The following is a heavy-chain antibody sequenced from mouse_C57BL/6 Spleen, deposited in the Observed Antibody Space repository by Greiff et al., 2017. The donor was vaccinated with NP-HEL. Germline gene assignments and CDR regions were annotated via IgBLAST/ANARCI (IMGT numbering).Heavy chain of an antibody. CDR3: ARRWLL. J-gene: IGHJ2*01. Sequence: VQLQQPGAELVKPGASVKLSCKASGYTFTSYWMQWVKQRPGQGLEWIGEIDPSDSYTNYNQKFKGKATLTVDTSSSTAYMQLSSLTSEDSAVYYCARRWLLWGQGTTLTVSS. D-gene: IGHD2-3*01. CDR2: IDPSDSYT. V-gene: IGHV1-50*01. CDR1: GYTFTSYW.